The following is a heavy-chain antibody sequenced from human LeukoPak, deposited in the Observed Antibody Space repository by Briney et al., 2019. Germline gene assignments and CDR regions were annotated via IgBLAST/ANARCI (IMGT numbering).Heavy chain of an antibody. J-gene: IGHJ3*02. Sequence: PSETLSLTCTVSGYSISSGYYWGWIRQPPGKGLEWIGSIYHSGSTYYNPSLKSRDTISVDTSKNQFSLKLSSVTAADTAVYYCARDGVSNAFDIWGQGTMVTVSS. CDR1: GYSISSGYY. V-gene: IGHV4-38-2*02. D-gene: IGHD2-8*01. CDR2: IYHSGST. CDR3: ARDGVSNAFDI.